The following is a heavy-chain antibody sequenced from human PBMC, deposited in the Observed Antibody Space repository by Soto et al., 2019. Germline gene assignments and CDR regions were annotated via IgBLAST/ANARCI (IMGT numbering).Heavy chain of an antibody. CDR2: IYYSGST. Sequence: SETLSLTCTVSGGSISSGDYYWSWIRQPPGKGLEWIGYIYYSGSTYYNPSPKSRVTISVDTSKNQFSLKLSSVTAADTAVYYCAREATMSPTFLDYWGQGTLVTVSS. CDR3: AREATMSPTFLDY. J-gene: IGHJ4*02. V-gene: IGHV4-30-4*01. D-gene: IGHD5-12*01. CDR1: GGSISSGDYY.